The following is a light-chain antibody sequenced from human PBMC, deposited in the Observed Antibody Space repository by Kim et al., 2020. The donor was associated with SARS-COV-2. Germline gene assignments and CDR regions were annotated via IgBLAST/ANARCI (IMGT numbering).Light chain of an antibody. J-gene: IGLJ2*01. CDR2: DDS. V-gene: IGLV3-21*03. CDR1: NIGDKN. CDR3: QVWDSGSDHVV. Sequence: SYELTQPPSVSVAPGKTAWITCGGNNIGDKNVHWYHQKPGQAPVLVVYDDSARPSGIPERFSGSNSANTATLTISRVEAGDEDDYYCQVWDSGSDHVVFGGGTQLTVL.